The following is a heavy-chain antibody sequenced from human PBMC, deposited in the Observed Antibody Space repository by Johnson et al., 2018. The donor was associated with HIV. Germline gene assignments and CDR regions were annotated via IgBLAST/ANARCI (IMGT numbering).Heavy chain of an antibody. CDR2: INWNAGRT. D-gene: IGHD2-21*01. V-gene: IGHV3-20*01. CDR3: AAGGGDCSPSHWGFCAFDI. Sequence: MKWVRQTPGMGLEWVSAINWNAGRTGYTDSVKGRFTICRDNSKNTLYLQMNSLRAEDTAIYDCAAGGGDCSPSHWGFCAFDIWGRGTMVTVSS. J-gene: IGHJ3*02.